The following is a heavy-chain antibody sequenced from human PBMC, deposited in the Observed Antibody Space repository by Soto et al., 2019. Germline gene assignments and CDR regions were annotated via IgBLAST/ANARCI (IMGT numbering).Heavy chain of an antibody. D-gene: IGHD2-21*01. CDR3: ASPRELSYSYLYFFTLDV. V-gene: IGHV1-2*02. J-gene: IGHJ6*02. CDR2: IHLNSGGT. CDR1: GYTFTGYY. Sequence: ASVKVSCEASGYTFTGYYVHWVRQAPGHELEWRGWIHLNSGGTNYAQSFQGRITMTRDLSVSTVYMEMTGLSSDDTAVYYCASPRELSYSYLYFFTLDVWGQGTTVTVSS.